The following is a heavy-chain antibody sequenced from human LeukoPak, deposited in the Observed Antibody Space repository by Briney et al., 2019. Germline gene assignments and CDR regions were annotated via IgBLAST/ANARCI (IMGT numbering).Heavy chain of an antibody. J-gene: IGHJ4*02. D-gene: IGHD3-9*01. CDR3: ARVRYDILTGYYTKDY. CDR2: IYTSGST. CDR1: GGSISSYY. V-gene: IGHV4-4*07. Sequence: SETLSLTCTLSGGSISSYYWSWIRQPAGKGLEWIGRIYTSGSTNYNPSLKSRVTMSVDTSKNQFSLKLSSVTAADTAVYYCARVRYDILTGYYTKDYWGQGTLVTVSS.